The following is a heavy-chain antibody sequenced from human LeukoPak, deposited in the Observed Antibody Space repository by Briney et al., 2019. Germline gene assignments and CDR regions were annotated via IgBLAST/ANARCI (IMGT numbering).Heavy chain of an antibody. J-gene: IGHJ6*02. CDR2: IYHSGST. V-gene: IGHV4-30-2*01. D-gene: IGHD2-8*01. Sequence: SETLPLTCAVSGGSISSGGYSWSWIRQPPGKGLEWIGYIYHSGSTYYNPSLKSRVTISVDRSKNQFSLKLSSVTAADTAVYYCARGTSYCTNGVCYREGMDVWGQGTTVTVSS. CDR1: GGSISSGGYS. CDR3: ARGTSYCTNGVCYREGMDV.